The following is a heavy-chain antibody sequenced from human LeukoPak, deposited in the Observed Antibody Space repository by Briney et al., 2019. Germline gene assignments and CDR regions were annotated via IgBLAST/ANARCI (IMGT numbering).Heavy chain of an antibody. CDR2: FDVEDGEI. D-gene: IGHD1-26*01. Sequence: ASVKVSCKVSGYTLTQLSVHWVRQAPGKGLEWMGGFDVEDGEIIYAQKFQGRVTMTRNTAISTAYMELSSLRSEDTAVYYCARVVGSPDYWGQGTLVTVST. J-gene: IGHJ4*02. CDR1: GYTLTQLS. CDR3: ARVVGSPDY. V-gene: IGHV1-24*01.